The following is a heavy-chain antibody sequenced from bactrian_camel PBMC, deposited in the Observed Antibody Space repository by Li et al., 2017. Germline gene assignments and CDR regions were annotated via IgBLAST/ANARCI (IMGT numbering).Heavy chain of an antibody. D-gene: IGHD2*01. CDR1: APTYSSYC. CDR3: AVDVADCSGGYCCAGVRWRS. Sequence: HVQLVESGGGLVQPGGSLRLSCVASAPTYSSYCMGWFRQAPGKEREGVAAIDSDGSSSYADSVMGRFTISKDNAKNTLYLQLNSLTPEDTAMYYCAVDVADCSGGYCCAGVRWRSWGQGTQVTVSA. CDR2: IDSDGSS. V-gene: IGHV3S55*01. J-gene: IGHJ4*01.